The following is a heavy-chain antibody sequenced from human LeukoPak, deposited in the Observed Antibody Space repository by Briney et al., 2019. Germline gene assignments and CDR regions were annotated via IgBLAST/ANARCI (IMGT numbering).Heavy chain of an antibody. CDR1: GGSISNYY. CDR3: ARQGLYYYGPGSWFDP. J-gene: IGHJ5*02. Sequence: SETLSLTCTVSGGSISNYYWSWIRQPPGKGLEWIGYIYYRVTSDYNPSLKSRVTISVDTSKNQFSLKLSSVTAADTAVYYCARQGLYYYGPGSWFDPWGQGTLVTVSS. D-gene: IGHD3-10*01. CDR2: IYYRVTS. V-gene: IGHV4-59*08.